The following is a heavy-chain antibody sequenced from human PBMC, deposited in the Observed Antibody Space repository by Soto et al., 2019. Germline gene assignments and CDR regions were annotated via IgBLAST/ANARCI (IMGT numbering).Heavy chain of an antibody. CDR1: GGSISSYY. V-gene: IGHV4-59*01. Sequence: SETLSLTCTVSGGSISSYYWSWIRQPPGKGLEWIGYIYYSGSTNYNPSLKSRVTISVDTSKNRFSLKLSSVAAADTAVYYCARRYGGNFDYWGQGTLVTVSS. CDR3: ARRYGGNFDY. CDR2: IYYSGST. D-gene: IGHD3-16*01. J-gene: IGHJ4*02.